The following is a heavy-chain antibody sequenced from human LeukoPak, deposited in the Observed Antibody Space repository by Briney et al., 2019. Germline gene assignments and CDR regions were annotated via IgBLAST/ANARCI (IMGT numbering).Heavy chain of an antibody. Sequence: GRSLRLSCTASGFTFGDYAMSWVRQAPGKGLEWVSGINWNGGSTGYADSVKGRFTISRDNAKNSLSLQMNSLRVEDTALYYCARGGISIFGVVNMDVWGKGTTVTVSS. CDR1: GFTFGDYA. J-gene: IGHJ6*03. CDR3: ARGGISIFGVVNMDV. CDR2: INWNGGST. V-gene: IGHV3-20*04. D-gene: IGHD3-3*01.